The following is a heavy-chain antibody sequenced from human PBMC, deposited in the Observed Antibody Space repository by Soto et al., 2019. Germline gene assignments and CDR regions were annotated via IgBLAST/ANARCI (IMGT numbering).Heavy chain of an antibody. Sequence: QVLLVESGGGVVQPGRSLRLSCAASGFTFRTYGIHWVRQAPGKGLEWVAFISSDGNIKYYADSVKGRFTISRDNSKNALFLQMNSLRAEDTSVYFCAQGSGNEIGDGFDIWGQGTMVSVSS. CDR2: ISSDGNIK. CDR1: GFTFRTYG. D-gene: IGHD1-1*01. V-gene: IGHV3-30*18. J-gene: IGHJ3*02. CDR3: AQGSGNEIGDGFDI.